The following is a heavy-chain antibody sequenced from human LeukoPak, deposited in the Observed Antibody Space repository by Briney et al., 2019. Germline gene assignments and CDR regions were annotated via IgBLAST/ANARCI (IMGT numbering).Heavy chain of an antibody. CDR3: AKRDHYGWFFFDY. V-gene: IGHV3-23*01. D-gene: IGHD6-19*01. Sequence: GGSLRLSCAASGFTFSDYAMGWVRQAPGVGLEWVSEVSGDGGTTFYADSVKGRFTISRDNSENTLYLQMNSLRADDTAVYYCAKRDHYGWFFFDYWGQGTLVAVSS. CDR2: VSGDGGTT. CDR1: GFTFSDYA. J-gene: IGHJ4*02.